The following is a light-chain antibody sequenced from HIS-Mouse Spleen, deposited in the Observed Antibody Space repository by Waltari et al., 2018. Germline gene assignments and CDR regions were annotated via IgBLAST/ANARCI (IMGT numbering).Light chain of an antibody. CDR1: QSVSSN. CDR3: QQYNNWPWT. CDR2: GAT. J-gene: IGKJ1*01. V-gene: IGKV3-15*01. Sequence: EIVMTQSPATLSVSPGERATLSCRASQSVSSNLTWYQQKPGQAPRLLIYGATTRATGNPTRFSGSWSGKGFTLTISSMQSENFAVFFCQQYNNWPWTFGQGTKVEIK.